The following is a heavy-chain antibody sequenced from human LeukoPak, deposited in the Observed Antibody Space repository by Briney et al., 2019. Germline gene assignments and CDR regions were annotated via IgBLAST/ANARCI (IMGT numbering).Heavy chain of an antibody. CDR2: INPDSAGT. CDR3: ARVSGRGYSYGSFDY. V-gene: IGHV1-2*02. J-gene: IGHJ4*02. Sequence: ASVKVTCKASGYTFTGYYLHWVRQAPGQGLEWVGWINPDSAGTNYAQKFQGRVTMNRDTSISTVYMELWRLRSDDRAVYYCARVSGRGYSYGSFDYWGQGTLVTVSS. CDR1: GYTFTGYY. D-gene: IGHD5-18*01.